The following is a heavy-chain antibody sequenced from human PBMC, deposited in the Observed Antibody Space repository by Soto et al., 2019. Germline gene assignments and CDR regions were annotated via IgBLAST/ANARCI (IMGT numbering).Heavy chain of an antibody. CDR1: GFTFSSYA. D-gene: IGHD2-2*01. V-gene: IGHV3-30-3*01. CDR2: ISYDGSNK. Sequence: PGGSLRLSCAASGFTFSSYAMHWVRQAPGKGLEWVAVISYDGSNKYYEDSVKGRFTISRDNSKTTLYLQMNSLRAEDTAVYNCARVRDQLLFYYYYGMDVWGQGTTVTVSS. J-gene: IGHJ6*02. CDR3: ARVRDQLLFYYYYGMDV.